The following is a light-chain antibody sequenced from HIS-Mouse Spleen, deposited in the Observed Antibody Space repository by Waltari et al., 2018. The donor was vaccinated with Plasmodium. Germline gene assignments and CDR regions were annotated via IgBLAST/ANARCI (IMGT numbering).Light chain of an antibody. V-gene: IGLV2-23*03. CDR2: EGS. Sequence: QSALTQPASVSGSPGQSITISCTGTSSDVGSYNLVSWYQQHPGKAPQLMIYEGSKRPSGVSNRFSGSKSGNTASLTISRLQAEDEADYYCCSYAGSSTFVVFGGGTKLTVL. J-gene: IGLJ2*01. CDR1: SSDVGSYNL. CDR3: CSYAGSSTFVV.